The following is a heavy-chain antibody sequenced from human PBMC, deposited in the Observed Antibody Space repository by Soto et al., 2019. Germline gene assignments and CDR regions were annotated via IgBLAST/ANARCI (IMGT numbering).Heavy chain of an antibody. CDR3: AKHDSSGYYLDY. J-gene: IGHJ4*02. Sequence: GGSLRLSCAASGFTFSSYGMPWVRQAPGKGLEWVAVISYDGSNKYYADSVKGRFTISRDNSKNTLYLQMNRLRAEDTAVYYCAKHDSSGYYLDYWGQGTLVTVSS. V-gene: IGHV3-30*18. CDR2: ISYDGSNK. CDR1: GFTFSSYG. D-gene: IGHD3-22*01.